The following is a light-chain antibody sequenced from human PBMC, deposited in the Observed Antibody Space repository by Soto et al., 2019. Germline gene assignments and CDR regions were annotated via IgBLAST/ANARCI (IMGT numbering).Light chain of an antibody. CDR2: KAS. Sequence: DIQMPQSPSTLSASVGDIVIITCRASQSISSWLAWYQQKPGQAPKLLIYKASSLESPAPSRFSGSGSGTEFTLTIRSLQPEDFATYHYQQYNTYSFGQGTKVEI. CDR3: QQYNTYS. CDR1: QSISSW. J-gene: IGKJ1*01. V-gene: IGKV1-5*03.